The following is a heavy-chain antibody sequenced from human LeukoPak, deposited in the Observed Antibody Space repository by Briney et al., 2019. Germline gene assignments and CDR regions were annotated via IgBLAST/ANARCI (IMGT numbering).Heavy chain of an antibody. CDR3: ARAFGYCSGGSCYSAYFDY. CDR2: IYPGDSDT. CDR1: GYSFTSYW. J-gene: IGHJ4*02. V-gene: IGHV5-51*01. Sequence: GESLKISCKGSGYSFTSYWIGWVRQMPGKGLEWMGIIYPGDSDTRYSPSFQGQVTISADKSTSTAYLQWSSLKASDTAMYYCARAFGYCSGGSCYSAYFDYWGQGTLVTVSS. D-gene: IGHD2-15*01.